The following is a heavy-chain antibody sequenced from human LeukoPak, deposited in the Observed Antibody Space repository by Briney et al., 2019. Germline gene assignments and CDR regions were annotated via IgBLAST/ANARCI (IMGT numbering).Heavy chain of an antibody. CDR1: RFSVSNNY. V-gene: IGHV3-66*01. CDR3: ASDSYSPEYFQH. CDR2: IYSGGST. D-gene: IGHD2-15*01. J-gene: IGHJ1*01. Sequence: GGSLRLSCAASRFSVSNNYMSWVRQAPGKGLEWVSVIYSGGSTFYADSVKGRFTISRDNSKNTLYLQMNNLRAEDTAVYYCASDSYSPEYFQHWGQGTLVIVSS.